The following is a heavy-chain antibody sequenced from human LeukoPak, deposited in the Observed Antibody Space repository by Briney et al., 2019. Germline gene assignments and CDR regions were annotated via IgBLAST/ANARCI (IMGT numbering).Heavy chain of an antibody. V-gene: IGHV1-69*13. D-gene: IGHD2-2*01. CDR3: ARPELGYRSSTSCYEVSFAP. Sequence: SVKVSCKASGCTFSSYSMSWVRQAPGQGLEWMGVIIPIVGTANYAQKFQGRVTITADESTSTAYMELSSLRSEGTAVYYCARPELGYRSSTSCYEVSFAPWGQGTLDTVSS. J-gene: IGHJ5*02. CDR1: GCTFSSYS. CDR2: IIPIVGTA.